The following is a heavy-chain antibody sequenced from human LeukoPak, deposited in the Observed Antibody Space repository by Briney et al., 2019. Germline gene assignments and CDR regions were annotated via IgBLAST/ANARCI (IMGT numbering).Heavy chain of an antibody. V-gene: IGHV3-48*01. D-gene: IGHD4-17*01. CDR3: ARQSGTMVTTRFDY. Sequence: GGSLRLSCAASGLTFSSYSMNWVRQAPGKGLEWVSYISSSSRTIYYADSVKGRFTISRDNAKNSLYLQMNSLRAEDTAIYYCARQSGTMVTTRFDYWGQGTLVTVSS. J-gene: IGHJ4*02. CDR1: GLTFSSYS. CDR2: ISSSSRTI.